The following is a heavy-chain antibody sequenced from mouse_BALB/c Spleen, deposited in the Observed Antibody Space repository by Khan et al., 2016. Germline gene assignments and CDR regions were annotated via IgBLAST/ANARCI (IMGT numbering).Heavy chain of an antibody. V-gene: IGHV1-4*01. CDR2: INPSSGYT. D-gene: IGHD1-3*01. J-gene: IGHJ2*01. Sequence: QVQLKQSGAELARPGASVKMSCKASGYTFTSYTMHWVKQRPGQGLEWIGYINPSSGYTNYNQKFKDKATLNADKSSSTAYMQLSSLTSEDSAVYYCARIQLRLLAYFDYWGQGTTLTVSS. CDR3: ARIQLRLLAYFDY. CDR1: GYTFTSYT.